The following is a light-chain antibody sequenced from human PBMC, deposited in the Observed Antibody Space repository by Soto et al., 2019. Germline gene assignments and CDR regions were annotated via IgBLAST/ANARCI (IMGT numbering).Light chain of an antibody. CDR1: QDITNC. CDR3: HKYSSVPV. CDR2: AAS. V-gene: IGKV1-27*01. Sequence: DIQMTQSPTSLSASVGDRVTITCRASQDITNCLAWYQQKPGKAPNLLIYAASILQAGVPSWFSGSGSGTDFTITSNSQHHEDVATYSCHKYSSVPVFGPGTKVEIK. J-gene: IGKJ3*01.